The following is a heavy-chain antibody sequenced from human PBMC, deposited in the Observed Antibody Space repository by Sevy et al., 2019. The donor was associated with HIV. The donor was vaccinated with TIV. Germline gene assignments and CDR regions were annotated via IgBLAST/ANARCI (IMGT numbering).Heavy chain of an antibody. CDR1: GFTFSSYG. D-gene: IGHD6-13*01. V-gene: IGHV3-30*18. Sequence: GGSLRLSCAASGFTFSSYGMHWVRQAPGKGLEWVAVISNDGSNKYYEDSVKGRFTISRDNSKNTLYLQMNSLRAEDTAVNYCAKSGGSSSWYLDYWGQGTLVTVSS. CDR2: ISNDGSNK. CDR3: AKSGGSSSWYLDY. J-gene: IGHJ4*02.